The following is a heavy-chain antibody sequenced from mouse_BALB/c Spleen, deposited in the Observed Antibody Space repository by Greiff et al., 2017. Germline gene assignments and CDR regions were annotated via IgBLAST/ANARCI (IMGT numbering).Heavy chain of an antibody. Sequence: VKLLESGPGLVKPSQSLSLTCTVTGYSITSDYAWNWIRQFPGNKLEWMGYISYSGSTSYNPSLKSRISITRDTSKNQFFLQLNSVTTEDTATYYCARWLRYAMDYWGQGTSVTVSS. CDR1: GYSITSDYA. D-gene: IGHD2-2*01. CDR2: ISYSGST. J-gene: IGHJ4*01. V-gene: IGHV3-2*02. CDR3: ARWLRYAMDY.